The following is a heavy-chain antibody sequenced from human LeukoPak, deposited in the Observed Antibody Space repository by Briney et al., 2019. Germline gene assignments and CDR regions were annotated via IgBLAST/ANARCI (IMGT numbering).Heavy chain of an antibody. Sequence: PGGSLRLSCAASGFTFSSYEMNWVRQAPGKGLEWVSYISSSGSTIYYADSVKGRFTISRNNAKNSLYLQMNSLRGEDTAVYYCARGARRGDYKLLGYFYGMDVWGQGTTVTVSS. CDR3: ARGARRGDYKLLGYFYGMDV. V-gene: IGHV3-48*03. J-gene: IGHJ6*02. CDR1: GFTFSSYE. CDR2: ISSSGSTI. D-gene: IGHD4-17*01.